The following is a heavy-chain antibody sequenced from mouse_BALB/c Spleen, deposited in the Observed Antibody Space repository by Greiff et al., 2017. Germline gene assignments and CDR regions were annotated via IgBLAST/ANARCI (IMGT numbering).Heavy chain of an antibody. Sequence: VQLQQSGAELVRPGTSVKVSCKASGYAFTNYLLEWVKQRPGQGLEWIGVINPGSGGTNYNEKFKGKATLTADKSSSTAYMQLSSLTSDDSAVYFCARSRTGWAMDYWGQGTSVTVSS. CDR2: INPGSGGT. CDR3: ARSRTGWAMDY. D-gene: IGHD4-1*01. V-gene: IGHV1-54*01. CDR1: GYAFTNYL. J-gene: IGHJ4*01.